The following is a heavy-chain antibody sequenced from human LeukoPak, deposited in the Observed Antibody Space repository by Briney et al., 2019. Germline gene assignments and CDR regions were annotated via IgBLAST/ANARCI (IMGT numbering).Heavy chain of an antibody. D-gene: IGHD3-10*01. CDR1: GYTFGSYA. J-gene: IGHJ6*03. CDR2: IGWDGSYT. V-gene: IGHV3-43D*04. Sequence: GRSLRLSCAASGYTFGSYAMQWVRQAPGKGLEWVSLIGWDGSYTYYADSVKGRFTISRDNSKNSLSLEMNNLRPEDTALYYCGRERRGLYIEVWGKGTTVTVSS. CDR3: GRERRGLYIEV.